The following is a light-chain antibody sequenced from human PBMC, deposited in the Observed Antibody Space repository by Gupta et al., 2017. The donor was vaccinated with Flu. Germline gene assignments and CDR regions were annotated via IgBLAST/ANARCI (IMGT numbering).Light chain of an antibody. V-gene: IGLV1-40*01. CDR1: PSNIGAGFD. CDR3: QSYDRSLSGSYV. CDR2: SDN. J-gene: IGLJ1*01. Sequence: QSVLTQPPSVSGAPGQGVTISCTGSPSNIGAGFDVHWYQQIPGKVPKLLIYSDNNRPSGVPARFSGSKSGTSASLAITGLQADDEADYYCQSYDRSLSGSYVFGSGTKVTVL.